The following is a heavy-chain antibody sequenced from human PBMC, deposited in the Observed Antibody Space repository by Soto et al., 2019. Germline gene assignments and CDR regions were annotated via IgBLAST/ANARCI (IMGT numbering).Heavy chain of an antibody. Sequence: EVQLVESGGGLVKPGGSLRLSWAASGFTFSSYSMNWVRQAPGKGLEWVSSISSSSSYIKYADSVKGRFTISRDNAKNSLYLQMNSLRAEDTAVYYCARDQPGYSYGYGLGYWGQGTQVTVSS. V-gene: IGHV3-21*01. CDR3: ARDQPGYSYGYGLGY. J-gene: IGHJ4*02. CDR1: GFTFSSYS. CDR2: ISSSSSYI. D-gene: IGHD5-18*01.